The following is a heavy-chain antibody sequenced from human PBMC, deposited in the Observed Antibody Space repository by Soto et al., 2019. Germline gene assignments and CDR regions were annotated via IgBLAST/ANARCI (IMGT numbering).Heavy chain of an antibody. D-gene: IGHD1-1*01. Sequence: LVESGGGLVQPGGSLRLSCEASGLTFSTYGFNWVRQAPGKGLEWVSYITSSTTIYYADSVRGRFTTSRDNAKNSLYLQMNSLRDEDTAVYYCARQRNGAGDVCGQGTTVTVSS. CDR3: ARQRNGAGDV. V-gene: IGHV3-48*02. J-gene: IGHJ6*02. CDR2: ITSSTTI. CDR1: GLTFSTYG.